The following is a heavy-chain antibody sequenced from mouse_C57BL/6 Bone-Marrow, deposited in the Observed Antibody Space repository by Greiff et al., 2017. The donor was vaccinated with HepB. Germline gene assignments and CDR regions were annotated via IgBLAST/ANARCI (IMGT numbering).Heavy chain of an antibody. CDR3: ARHETDYYGSSYAMDY. CDR2: IDPNSGGT. CDR1: GYTFTSYW. Sequence: QVQLQQPGAELVKPGASVKLSCKASGYTFTSYWMHWVKQRPGRGLEWIGRIDPNSGGTKYNEKFKSKATLTVDKPSSTAYMQLSSLTSEDSAVYFCARHETDYYGSSYAMDYWGQGTSVTVSS. J-gene: IGHJ4*01. D-gene: IGHD1-1*01. V-gene: IGHV1-62-3*01.